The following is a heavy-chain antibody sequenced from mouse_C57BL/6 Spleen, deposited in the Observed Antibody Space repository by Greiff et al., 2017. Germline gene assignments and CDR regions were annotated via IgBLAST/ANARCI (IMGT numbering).Heavy chain of an antibody. J-gene: IGHJ4*01. V-gene: IGHV5-4*01. CDR2: ICDGGSYT. CDR1: GFTFSSYA. D-gene: IGHD1-1*01. CDR3: ARESRSSYDYAMDY. Sequence: DVKLVESGGGLVKPGGSLKLSCAASGFTFSSYAMSWVRQTPEKRLEWVATICDGGSYTYYPDNVKGRVTISRDDAKNNLYQKRSHLKADDTAMYYCARESRSSYDYAMDYWGQGTSVTVSS.